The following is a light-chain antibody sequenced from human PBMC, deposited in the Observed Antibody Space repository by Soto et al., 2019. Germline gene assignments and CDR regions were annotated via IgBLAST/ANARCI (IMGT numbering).Light chain of an antibody. CDR2: WAS. CDR3: QQYYRTPIT. CDR1: QTVLHSSNNKNY. J-gene: IGKJ4*01. V-gene: IGKV4-1*01. Sequence: RSSSNGRSSQTVLHSSNNKNYLAWYQQKPGQPPKLLIYWASTRDSGVPDRFSGSGSGTDFTLTISSLQAEDVAVYSCQQYYRTPITFGGGTKVDIK.